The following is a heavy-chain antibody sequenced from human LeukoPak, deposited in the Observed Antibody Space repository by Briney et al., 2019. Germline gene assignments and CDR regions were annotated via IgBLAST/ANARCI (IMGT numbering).Heavy chain of an antibody. CDR2: IYYSGST. CDR1: GGSISSYY. D-gene: IGHD6-13*01. V-gene: IGHV4-59*12. J-gene: IGHJ6*04. CDR3: ARGRGQWGSSWSTYYYYGMDV. Sequence: SETLSLTCTVSGGSISSYYWSWIRQPPGKGLEWIGYIYYSGSTYYNPSLKSRVTISVDRSKNQFSLKLSSVTAADTAVYYCARGRGQWGSSWSTYYYYGMDVWGKGTTVTVSS.